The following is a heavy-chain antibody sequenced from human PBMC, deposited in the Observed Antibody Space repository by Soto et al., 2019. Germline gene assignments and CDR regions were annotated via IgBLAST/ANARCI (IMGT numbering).Heavy chain of an antibody. J-gene: IGHJ4*02. CDR3: ARGPTCIEGYCSSGRWHDY. CDR2: ISSSSGTI. D-gene: IGHD2-15*01. V-gene: IGHV3-48*01. Sequence: EVQLVESGGDLVQPGESLRVSCAASGFTFSNYDMNWVRQAPGKGLEWVSYISSSSGTIYYADSVKGRFTTSRDSSKNSLYLQMNRLRAADTAVYYWARGPTCIEGYCSSGRWHDYWGQGNLVTVSS. CDR1: GFTFSNYD.